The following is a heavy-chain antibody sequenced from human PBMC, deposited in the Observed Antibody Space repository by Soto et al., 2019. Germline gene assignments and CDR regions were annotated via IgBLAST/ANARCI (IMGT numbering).Heavy chain of an antibody. Sequence: TSETLSLTCTFSGDSISSGGSYWTWIRQHPGKGLEWIGYTYYIGSPYYNPSLQSRVTISVDTSKNQVSLKLSSVTAADTAVYYCARAGGTVAAINFYGLDVWGQGTTVTVSS. D-gene: IGHD1-26*01. CDR2: TYYIGSP. V-gene: IGHV4-31*03. CDR1: GDSISSGGSY. CDR3: ARAGGTVAAINFYGLDV. J-gene: IGHJ6*02.